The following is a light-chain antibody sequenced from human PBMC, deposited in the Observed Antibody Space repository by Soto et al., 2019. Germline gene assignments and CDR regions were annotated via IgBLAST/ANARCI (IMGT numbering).Light chain of an antibody. CDR1: QSMGSN. V-gene: IGKV3-15*01. CDR3: QQSYSTPRT. CDR2: GAS. Sequence: EIVMTQSPATLSVSPGERATLSCRASQSMGSNLAWYQQKPGQAPRLLIYGASTRATGIPARFSGSGSGTEFSLTITSLQSEDFATYYCQQSYSTPRTFGQGTKVDIK. J-gene: IGKJ1*01.